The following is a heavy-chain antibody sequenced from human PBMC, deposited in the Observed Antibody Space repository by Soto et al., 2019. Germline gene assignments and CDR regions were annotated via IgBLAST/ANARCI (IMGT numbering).Heavy chain of an antibody. J-gene: IGHJ5*02. CDR3: ARDGYDSSGYYYRDSNWFDP. D-gene: IGHD3-22*01. CDR1: GYTFTSYY. CDR2: INPSGGST. Sequence: VKVSCKASGYTFTSYYMHWVRQAPGQGLEWMGIINPSGGSTSYAQKFQGRVTMTRDTSTSTVYMELSSLRSEDTAVYYCARDGYDSSGYYYRDSNWFDPWGQGTLVTVSS. V-gene: IGHV1-46*01.